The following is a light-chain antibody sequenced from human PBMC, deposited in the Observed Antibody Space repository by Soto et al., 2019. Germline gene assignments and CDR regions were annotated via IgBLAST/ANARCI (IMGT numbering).Light chain of an antibody. CDR1: SSDVGGYNY. Sequence: QSALTQPASVSGSPGQSITISCTGTSSDVGGYNYVSWYQQHPGNAPKLMIYDVNNRPSGVSYRFSGSKSGNTASLTSSGLQAEDEADYYCSSYTSSSTLVFGTGTKLTVL. CDR2: DVN. V-gene: IGLV2-14*03. CDR3: SSYTSSSTLV. J-gene: IGLJ1*01.